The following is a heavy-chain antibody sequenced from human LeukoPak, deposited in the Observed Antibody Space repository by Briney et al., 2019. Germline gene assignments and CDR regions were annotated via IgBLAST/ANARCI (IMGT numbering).Heavy chain of an antibody. CDR3: ARADTAMGRYYYYYMDV. V-gene: IGHV3-48*01. CDR2: ISSSSSTI. J-gene: IGHJ6*03. Sequence: PGGSLRLSCAASGFTFSSYGMSWVRQAPGKGLEWVSYISSSSSTIYYADSVKGRFTISRDNAKNSLYLQMNSLRAEDTAVYYCARADTAMGRYYYYYMDVWGKGTTVTVSS. CDR1: GFTFSSYG. D-gene: IGHD5-18*01.